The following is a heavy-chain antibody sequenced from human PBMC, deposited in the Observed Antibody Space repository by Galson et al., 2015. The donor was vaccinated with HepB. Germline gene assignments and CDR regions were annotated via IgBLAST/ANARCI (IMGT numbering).Heavy chain of an antibody. J-gene: IGHJ3*02. CDR2: ISYDGSNK. Sequence: SLRLSCAASGFTFSSYAMNWVRQAPGKGLEWVAVISYDGSNKYYADSVKGRFTISRDNSKNTLYLQMNSLRAEDTAVYYCAKERAIAATKKWPRDAFDIWGQGTMVTVSS. V-gene: IGHV3-30*04. CDR3: AKERAIAATKKWPRDAFDI. D-gene: IGHD6-13*01. CDR1: GFTFSSYA.